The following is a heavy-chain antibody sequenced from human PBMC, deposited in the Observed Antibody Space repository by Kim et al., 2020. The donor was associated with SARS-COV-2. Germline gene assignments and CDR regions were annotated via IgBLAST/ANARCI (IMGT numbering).Heavy chain of an antibody. D-gene: IGHD3-16*01. CDR2: INTNTGNP. J-gene: IGHJ6*02. V-gene: IGHV7-4-1*02. CDR3: ARDGIDPQNHDGGSTQFGSYYYYGMDV. Sequence: ASVKVSCKASGYTFTSYAMNWVRQAPGQGLEWMGWINTNTGNPTYAQGFTGRFVFSLDTSVSTAYLQISSLKAEDTAVYYCARDGIDPQNHDGGSTQFGSYYYYGMDVWGQGTTVTVSS. CDR1: GYTFTSYA.